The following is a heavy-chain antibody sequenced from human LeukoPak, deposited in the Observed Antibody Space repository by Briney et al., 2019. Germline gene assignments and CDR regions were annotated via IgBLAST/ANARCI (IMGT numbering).Heavy chain of an antibody. CDR1: GGSFSGYY. CDR3: ARTTIYSSGWYSVFYGMDV. D-gene: IGHD6-19*01. CDR2: INHSGST. V-gene: IGHV4-34*01. Sequence: SETLSLTCAVYGGSFSGYYWSWIRQPPGKGLEWIGEINHSGSTNYNPSLKSRVTISVDTSKNQFSLKLSSVTAADTAVYYCARTTIYSSGWYSVFYGMDVWGQGTTVTVSS. J-gene: IGHJ6*02.